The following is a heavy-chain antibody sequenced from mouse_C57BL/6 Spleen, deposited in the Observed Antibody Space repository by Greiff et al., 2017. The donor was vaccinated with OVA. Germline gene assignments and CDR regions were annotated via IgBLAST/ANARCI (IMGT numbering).Heavy chain of an antibody. J-gene: IGHJ3*01. CDR2: LNPNNGGI. Sequence: VKPGASVKIPCKASGYTFTDYNMAWVKQSHGKSLEWIGDLNPNNGGIIYNQKFKGKATLTVDKSSSTAYMELRSLTSEDTAVYYCARSGPYYSNPFAYWGQGTLVTVSA. V-gene: IGHV1-18*01. D-gene: IGHD2-5*01. CDR3: ARSGPYYSNPFAY. CDR1: GYTFTDYN.